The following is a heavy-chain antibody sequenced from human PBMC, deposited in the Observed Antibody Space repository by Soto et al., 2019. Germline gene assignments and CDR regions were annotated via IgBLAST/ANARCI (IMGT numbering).Heavy chain of an antibody. D-gene: IGHD3-22*01. CDR1: GGTFRSYA. CDR3: ARGPYYYDSSGYY. Sequence: VTVSCKASGGTFRSYAIIWVRQAPAKGLEGMGGIISIFGTANYAQKFQGRVTITADESTSTSYMELSTLRAEGTAVYYCARGPYYYDSSGYYWGQGTLVTVSS. J-gene: IGHJ4*02. V-gene: IGHV1-69*13. CDR2: IISIFGTA.